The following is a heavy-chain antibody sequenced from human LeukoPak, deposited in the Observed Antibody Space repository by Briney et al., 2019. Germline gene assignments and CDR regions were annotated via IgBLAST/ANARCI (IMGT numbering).Heavy chain of an antibody. J-gene: IGHJ4*02. CDR2: IYHSGST. V-gene: IGHV4-30-2*01. D-gene: IGHD2-2*01. CDR3: ARGTGFVVVS. Sequence: PSQTLSLTCTVSGGSISSGGYYWSWIRQPPGKGLEWIGYIYHSGSTYYNPSLKSRVTISVDRSKNQFSLKLSSVTAADTAVYYCARGTGFVVVSWGQGTLVAVSS. CDR1: GGSISSGGYY.